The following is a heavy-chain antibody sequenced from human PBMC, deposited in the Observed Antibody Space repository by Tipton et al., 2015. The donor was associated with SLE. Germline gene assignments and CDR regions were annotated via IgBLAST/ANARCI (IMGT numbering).Heavy chain of an antibody. V-gene: IGHV4-59*08. Sequence: TLSLTCTVSGGSISSYYWSWIRQPPGKGLEWIGYIYYSGSTNYNPPPKSRVTISVDTSKNQFSLKLSSVTAADTAVYYCARRSSSDAFDIWGQGTMVTVSS. CDR1: GGSISSYY. J-gene: IGHJ3*02. CDR3: ARRSSSDAFDI. D-gene: IGHD6-6*01. CDR2: IYYSGST.